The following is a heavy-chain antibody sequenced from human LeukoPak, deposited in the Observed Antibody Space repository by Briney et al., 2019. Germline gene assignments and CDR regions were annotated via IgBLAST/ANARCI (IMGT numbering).Heavy chain of an antibody. Sequence: PGGSLRLSCAASGFTFSSYAMHWVRQAPGKGLGWVAVISYDGSNKYYADSVKGRFTISRDNSKNTLYLQMNSLRAEDTAVYYCARADGAWSPDYWGQGTLVTVSS. V-gene: IGHV3-30-3*01. CDR1: GFTFSSYA. J-gene: IGHJ4*02. CDR2: ISYDGSNK. D-gene: IGHD4-17*01. CDR3: ARADGAWSPDY.